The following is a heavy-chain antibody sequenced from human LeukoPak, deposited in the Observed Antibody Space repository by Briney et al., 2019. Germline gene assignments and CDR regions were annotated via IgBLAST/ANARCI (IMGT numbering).Heavy chain of an antibody. V-gene: IGHV4-61*02. CDR2: IYTSGST. CDR1: DGSISSALYY. D-gene: IGHD2-2*01. CDR3: AGGSTSAYYYYMDV. Sequence: SQTLSLTCTVSDGSISSALYYCSWIRQPAGKGLEWFVRIYTSGSTNYNPSLKSRVTMSVDTSKNQFSLKLSSVTAADTAVYYCAGGSTSAYYYYMDVWGKGTTVTVSS. J-gene: IGHJ6*03.